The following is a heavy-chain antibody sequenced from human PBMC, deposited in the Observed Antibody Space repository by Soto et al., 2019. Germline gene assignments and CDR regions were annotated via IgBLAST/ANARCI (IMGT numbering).Heavy chain of an antibody. Sequence: QVQLQESGPGLVKPSGTLSLTCAVSGGSISSSNWWSWVRQPPGKGLEWIGQIYHSGSTNYNPSLKRRYDISVHQPTDQFSRQLGSVTAAHTAVYYCARGSVVRGVGDYGVDVWGQGTPGPVSS. V-gene: IGHV4-4*02. CDR2: IYHSGST. CDR3: ARGSVVRGVGDYGVDV. CDR1: GGSISSSNW. D-gene: IGHD3-10*01. J-gene: IGHJ6*02.